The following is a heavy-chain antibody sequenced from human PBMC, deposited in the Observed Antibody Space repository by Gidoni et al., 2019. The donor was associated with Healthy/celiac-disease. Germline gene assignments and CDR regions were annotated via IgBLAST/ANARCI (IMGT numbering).Heavy chain of an antibody. CDR1: GFTFSSYA. D-gene: IGHD2-21*02. CDR2: ISNDGSNK. Sequence: QVQLVESGGGVVQPGRSLSLSCAASGFTFSSYAMHWVRQAPGKGLEWVAVISNDGSNKYYADSVKGRFTISRDNSKNTLYLQMNSLRAEDTAVYYCARRSYCGGDCYRTYYYYGMDVWGQGTTVTVSS. V-gene: IGHV3-30*04. CDR3: ARRSYCGGDCYRTYYYYGMDV. J-gene: IGHJ6*02.